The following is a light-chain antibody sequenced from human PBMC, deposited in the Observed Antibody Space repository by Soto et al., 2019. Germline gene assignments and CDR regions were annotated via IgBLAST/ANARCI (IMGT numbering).Light chain of an antibody. CDR1: QTVIRY. J-gene: IGKJ3*01. CDR2: AVS. CDR3: QHSYSTLFS. Sequence: IQMTQFPSSLSASVGDRVTITCRAGQTVIRYLNWYQQKPGRAPNLLIYAVSNLQSGVPSRFSGSGSWTEFTLTISDLQPEDFVTYYCQHSYSTLFSFGPGTKVEVK. V-gene: IGKV1-39*01.